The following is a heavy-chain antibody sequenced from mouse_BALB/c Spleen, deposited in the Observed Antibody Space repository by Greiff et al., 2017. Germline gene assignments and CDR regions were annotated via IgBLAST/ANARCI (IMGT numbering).Heavy chain of an antibody. CDR2: ISYSGST. CDR3: ARKNYGYWYFDV. J-gene: IGHJ1*01. CDR1: GYSITSDYA. D-gene: IGHD1-1*01. Sequence: EVKLQESGPGLVKPSQSLSLTCTVTGYSITSDYAWNWIRQFPGNKLEWMGYISYSGSTSYNPSLKSRISITRDTSKNQFFLQLNSVTTEDTATYYCARKNYGYWYFDVWGAGTTVTVSS. V-gene: IGHV3-2*02.